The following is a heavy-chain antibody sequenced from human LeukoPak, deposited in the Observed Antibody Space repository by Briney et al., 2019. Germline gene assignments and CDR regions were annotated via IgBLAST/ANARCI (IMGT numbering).Heavy chain of an antibody. CDR3: AKEAPHTAVLIALPEWNFIDY. D-gene: IGHD2-8*01. CDR1: GFSFSSYA. CDR2: ISGSGGGT. V-gene: IGHV3-23*01. J-gene: IGHJ4*02. Sequence: PTGGSLRLSCAASGFSFSSYAMSWVRQAPGKGLEWVAIISGSGGGTYYADSVKGRFIVSRDFVKSTLFLQMNSLRVEDTAVYYCAKEAPHTAVLIALPEWNFIDYWGQGILVTVSS.